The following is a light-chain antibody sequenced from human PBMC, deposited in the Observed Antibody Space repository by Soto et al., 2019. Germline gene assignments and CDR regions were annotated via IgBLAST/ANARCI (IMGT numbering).Light chain of an antibody. CDR1: QSAHNN. J-gene: IGKJ2*01. CDR2: LSS. CDR3: QQNQWWPHT. V-gene: IGKV3-15*01. Sequence: EIVMTQSPATLSVSPGERATLSCRASQSAHNNLAWYQQKPGQAPRLLIYLSSTRATGLPARFSGSGSGTVSTITISRLPSEDFAYYYRQQNQWWPHTFGQGTKVEIK.